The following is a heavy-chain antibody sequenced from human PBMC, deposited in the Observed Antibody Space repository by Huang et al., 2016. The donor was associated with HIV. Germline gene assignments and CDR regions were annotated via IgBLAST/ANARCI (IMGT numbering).Heavy chain of an antibody. Sequence: QVQLVQSGAEVKKPGSSVKVSCKASGGTFSTYAISWVRQAPGQGLEWMGGIIPIFGTANYAQKFQGTVTITADEFTSTAYMELSSLRSEDTALYYCARGRTRSSLYDSYYGPDVWGQGTTVTVSS. V-gene: IGHV1-69*01. CDR1: GGTFSTYA. CDR2: IIPIFGTA. J-gene: IGHJ6*02. D-gene: IGHD6-6*01. CDR3: ARGRTRSSLYDSYYGPDV.